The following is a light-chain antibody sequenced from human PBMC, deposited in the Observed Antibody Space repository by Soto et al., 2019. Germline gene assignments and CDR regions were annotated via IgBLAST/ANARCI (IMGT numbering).Light chain of an antibody. V-gene: IGKV3-11*01. CDR2: DAS. J-gene: IGKJ1*01. Sequence: EIVLTQSPGILSLSPGERAPLSCRASQSVSSYLAWYQQKPGQAPRLLIYDASNRATGIPARFSGSGSGTEFTLTITSPQSGDFAVYYCQQYSIWRTFGQGTKVDIK. CDR3: QQYSIWRT. CDR1: QSVSSY.